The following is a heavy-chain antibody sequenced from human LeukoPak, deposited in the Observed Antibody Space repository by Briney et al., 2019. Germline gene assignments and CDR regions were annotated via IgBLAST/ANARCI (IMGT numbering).Heavy chain of an antibody. J-gene: IGHJ4*02. CDR2: IDSDGSGT. CDR3: VRESLGSGRRYFTY. Sequence: GGSLRLSCAAAGFTFSDFWMHWVRQTPGKGLVWVSRIDSDGSGTFYPDSVKGRFTISRDNAKNTVYLEMSSLRAEDTGVYYCVRESLGSGRRYFTYWGQGTLVTVSS. CDR1: GFTFSDFW. D-gene: IGHD3-10*01. V-gene: IGHV3-74*01.